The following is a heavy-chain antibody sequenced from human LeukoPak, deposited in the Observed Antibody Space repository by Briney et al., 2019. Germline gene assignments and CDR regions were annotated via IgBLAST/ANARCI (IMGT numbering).Heavy chain of an antibody. Sequence: ASVKVSCKASGYTFTSYGISWVRQAPGQGLEWMGWISAYNGNTNYAQKLQGRVTMTTDTSTSTAYMELRSLRSDDTAVYYCARTGTFTDYYYYMDVWGKGTTVTISS. J-gene: IGHJ6*03. V-gene: IGHV1-18*01. CDR2: ISAYNGNT. CDR1: GYTFTSYG. CDR3: ARTGTFTDYYYYMDV. D-gene: IGHD1-1*01.